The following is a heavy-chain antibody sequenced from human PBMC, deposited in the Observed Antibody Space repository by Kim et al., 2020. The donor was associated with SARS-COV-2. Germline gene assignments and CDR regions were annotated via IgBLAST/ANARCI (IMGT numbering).Heavy chain of an antibody. CDR1: GFTFSAHW. CDR2: IKEDGSEK. D-gene: IGHD3-10*01. CDR3: VGSGVGST. V-gene: IGHV3-7*01. Sequence: GGSLRLSCAASGFTFSAHWMSWARQAPGKGLEWVANIKEDGSEKFYVESVKGRFTVSRDNAKNSLYLQMTSLRVEDTAVYYCVGSGVGSTWGQGTLVTVSS. J-gene: IGHJ5*02.